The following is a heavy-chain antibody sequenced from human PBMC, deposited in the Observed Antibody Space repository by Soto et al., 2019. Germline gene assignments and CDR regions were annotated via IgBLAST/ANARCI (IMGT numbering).Heavy chain of an antibody. CDR3: ARDQWLKVPAVVGDKFDS. Sequence: QVQLVQSGGEEKKPGASVKVSCKASGYDFIGHGISWVRQARGQGLEWMGWRNSYNGDTKYARKYSDRISLTKDKSLRTGYMELTSLRSDDTAVFYCARDQWLKVPAVVGDKFDSWGQGTLVTVSS. D-gene: IGHD6-19*01. V-gene: IGHV1-18*04. J-gene: IGHJ5*01. CDR2: RNSYNGDT. CDR1: GYDFIGHG.